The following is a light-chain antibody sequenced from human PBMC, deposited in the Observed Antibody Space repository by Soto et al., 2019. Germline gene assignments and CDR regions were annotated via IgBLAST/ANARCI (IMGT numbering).Light chain of an antibody. V-gene: IGKV1-39*01. J-gene: IGKJ2*01. CDR1: QSITNN. Sequence: DIQMTQSPSFLSASVGDRVTITCRASQSITNNLNWYQQIPGKAPKLLIYAASNLENGVPSSFSGSGSGTDFTLTISSLQPEDFATYYCQQTYSAPYSFGQGTKLEIK. CDR2: AAS. CDR3: QQTYSAPYS.